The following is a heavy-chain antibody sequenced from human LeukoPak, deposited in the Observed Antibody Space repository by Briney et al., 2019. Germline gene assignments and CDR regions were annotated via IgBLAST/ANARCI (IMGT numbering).Heavy chain of an antibody. CDR1: GFTFGDYA. D-gene: IGHD3-3*01. CDR2: IRSKAYGGTT. J-gene: IGHJ6*03. CDR3: TRVGYYDFWSGYRDFHMDV. Sequence: GGSLRLSCTASGFTFGDYAMSWVRQAPGKGLEWVGFIRSKAYGGTTEYAASVKGRFTISRDDSKSIAYLQMNSLKTEDTAVYYCTRVGYYDFWSGYRDFHMDVWGKGTTVTVSS. V-gene: IGHV3-49*04.